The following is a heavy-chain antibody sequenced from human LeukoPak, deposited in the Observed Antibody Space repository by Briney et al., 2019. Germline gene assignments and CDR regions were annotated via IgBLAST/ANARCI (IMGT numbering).Heavy chain of an antibody. CDR3: ARIYSESYIDY. CDR1: GFTFSTHW. J-gene: IGHJ4*02. D-gene: IGHD3-10*01. Sequence: PGGSLRLSCAPSGFTFSTHWMSWVRQAPEKGLEWVANINQDGSVKYYVDSVKGRFTISRDNARNSPYLQMDSLRAEDTAIYYCARIYSESYIDYWGQGTLVTVSS. CDR2: INQDGSVK. V-gene: IGHV3-7*01.